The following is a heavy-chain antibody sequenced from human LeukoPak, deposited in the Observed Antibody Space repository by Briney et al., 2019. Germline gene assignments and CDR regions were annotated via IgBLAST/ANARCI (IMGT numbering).Heavy chain of an antibody. V-gene: IGHV4-34*01. CDR2: INHSGST. Sequence: SETLSLTFAVYGGSFSGHYWSWIRQPPGKGLEWIGEINHSGSTNYNPSLKSRVTISVDTSKNQFSLKLSSVTAADTAVYYCARGRGVVVPAAMAPGFDYWGQGTLVTVSS. CDR3: ARGRGVVVPAAMAPGFDY. D-gene: IGHD2-2*01. CDR1: GGSFSGHY. J-gene: IGHJ4*02.